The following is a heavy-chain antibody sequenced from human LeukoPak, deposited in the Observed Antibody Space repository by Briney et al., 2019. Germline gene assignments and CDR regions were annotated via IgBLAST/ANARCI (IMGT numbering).Heavy chain of an antibody. CDR2: IYYSGST. V-gene: IGHV4-39*07. Sequence: SETLSLTCTVSGGSISSSSYYWGWIRQPPGKGLEWIGSIYYSGSTYYKPSLKSRVTISVDTSKNQFSLKLSSVTAADTAVYYCARASGSGMGVDYWGQGTLVTVSS. CDR1: GGSISSSSYY. D-gene: IGHD3-10*01. CDR3: ARASGSGMGVDY. J-gene: IGHJ4*02.